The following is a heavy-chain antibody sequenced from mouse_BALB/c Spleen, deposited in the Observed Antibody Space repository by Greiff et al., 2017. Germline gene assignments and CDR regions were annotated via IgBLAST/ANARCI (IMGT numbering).Heavy chain of an antibody. CDR3: ARPSYYYGSSYGFAY. CDR2: ISNGGGST. Sequence: EVKLQESGGGLVQPGGSRKLSCAASGFTFSSYTMSWVRQTPEKRLEWVAYISNGGGSTYYPDTVKGRFTISRDNAKNTLYLQMSSLKSEDTAMYYCARPSYYYGSSYGFAYWGQGTLVTVSA. J-gene: IGHJ3*01. D-gene: IGHD1-1*01. V-gene: IGHV5-12-2*01. CDR1: GFTFSSYT.